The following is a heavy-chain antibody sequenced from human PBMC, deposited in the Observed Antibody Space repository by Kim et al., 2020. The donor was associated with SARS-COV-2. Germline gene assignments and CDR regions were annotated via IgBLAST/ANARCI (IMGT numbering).Heavy chain of an antibody. CDR3: ARDKLPESGDGYNLYNWFDP. Sequence: SETLSLTCTVSGGSISSYYWSWIRQPPGKGLEWIGYIYYSGSTNYNPSLKSRVTISVDTSKNQFSLKLSSVTAADTAVYYCARDKLPESGDGYNLYNWFDPWGQGTLVTVSS. CDR1: GGSISSYY. J-gene: IGHJ5*02. D-gene: IGHD5-12*01. V-gene: IGHV4-59*01. CDR2: IYYSGST.